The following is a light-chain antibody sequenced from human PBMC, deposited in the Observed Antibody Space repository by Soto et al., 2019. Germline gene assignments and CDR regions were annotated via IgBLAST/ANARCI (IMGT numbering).Light chain of an antibody. V-gene: IGKV1-5*01. CDR2: DAS. CDR1: QSISSW. Sequence: DIQMTQSPSTLSASVGDRVTITCRASQSISSWLAWYQQKPGKAPKLLIYDASSLESGVPSRFSGIGSGTEFTLTISSLRPDDFATYYCQQYNSYSWTFGQGTKVDIK. CDR3: QQYNSYSWT. J-gene: IGKJ1*01.